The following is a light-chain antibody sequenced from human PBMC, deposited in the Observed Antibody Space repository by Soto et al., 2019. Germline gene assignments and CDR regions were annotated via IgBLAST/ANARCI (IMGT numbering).Light chain of an antibody. CDR2: DAS. J-gene: IGKJ4*01. Sequence: EIVLTQSPGTLSLSPGERATLSCRASQSVRSNYLAWYQQKPGQAPRFLIYDASTGATDIPDRFSGSGSGTDFTLTISRLEPEDFAVYYCQQYGRSPLTFGGGTKVDIK. CDR3: QQYGRSPLT. CDR1: QSVRSNY. V-gene: IGKV3-20*01.